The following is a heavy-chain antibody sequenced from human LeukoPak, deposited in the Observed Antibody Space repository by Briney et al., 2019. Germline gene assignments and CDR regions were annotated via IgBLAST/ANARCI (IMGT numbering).Heavy chain of an antibody. CDR3: ARHNPLWGY. CDR1: GFTFSGYA. CDR2: IKQDGSEK. Sequence: GGSLRLSCAGSGFTFSGYAMHWVRQAPGKGLEWVANIKQDGSEKYYVDSVKGRFTISRDNAKNSLYLQMNSLRAEDTALYYCARHNPLWGYWGQGTLVTVSS. D-gene: IGHD1-14*01. J-gene: IGHJ4*02. V-gene: IGHV3-7*04.